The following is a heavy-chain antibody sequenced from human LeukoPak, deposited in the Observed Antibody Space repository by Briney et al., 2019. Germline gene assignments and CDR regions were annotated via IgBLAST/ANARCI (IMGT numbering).Heavy chain of an antibody. CDR1: GFPFSNYA. Sequence: PGGSLRLSCAASGFPFSNYALSWVRQAPGKGLEWVSAISGSGGSTYYADSVKGRFTISRDNSKNTLYLQMNSLRAEDTAVYYCAKSRHTVGATTDFDYWGQGTLVTVSS. V-gene: IGHV3-23*01. CDR3: AKSRHTVGATTDFDY. CDR2: ISGSGGST. J-gene: IGHJ4*02. D-gene: IGHD1-26*01.